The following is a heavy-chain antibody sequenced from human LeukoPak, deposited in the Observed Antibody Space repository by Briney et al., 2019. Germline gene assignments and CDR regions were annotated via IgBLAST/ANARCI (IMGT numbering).Heavy chain of an antibody. CDR2: MNPNSGNT. V-gene: IGHV1-8*01. D-gene: IGHD3-22*01. J-gene: IGHJ4*02. CDR3: ATGGNYYDSSGYYYADY. Sequence: ASVKVSCKASGYTFTSYDINWVRQATGQGLEWMGWMNPNSGNTGYAQKFQGRVTMTRDTSISIAYMELSRLRSEDTAVYYCATGGNYYDSSGYYYADYWGQGTLVTVSS. CDR1: GYTFTSYD.